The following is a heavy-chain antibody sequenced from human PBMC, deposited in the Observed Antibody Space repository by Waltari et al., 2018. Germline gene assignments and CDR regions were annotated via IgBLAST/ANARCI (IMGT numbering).Heavy chain of an antibody. J-gene: IGHJ3*02. CDR3: ATTSYYDSSGINAFDI. CDR2: VDPEDGET. Sequence: EVQLVQSGAEVKKPGATVKISCKVSGSTFTDYYMHWVQQAPGKGLEWMGLVDPEDGETIYAEKFQGRVTITADTSTVTAYMELSSLRSEDTAVYYCATTSYYDSSGINAFDIWGQGTMVTVSS. CDR1: GSTFTDYY. D-gene: IGHD3-22*01. V-gene: IGHV1-69-2*01.